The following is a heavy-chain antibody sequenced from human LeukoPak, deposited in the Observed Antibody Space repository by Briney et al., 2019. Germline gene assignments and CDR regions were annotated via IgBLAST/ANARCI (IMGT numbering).Heavy chain of an antibody. D-gene: IGHD5-12*01. CDR3: ARGGWGYPSPAIDY. CDR1: GFTFSSYW. Sequence: GGSLRLSCAASGFTFSSYWMHWVRQAPGMGLVWVSHISHDGVRTNYADSVKGRFTISRDNAKNTLYLQLTSLRAEDTAVYYCARGGWGYPSPAIDYWGQGTLVTVSS. CDR2: ISHDGVRT. V-gene: IGHV3-74*01. J-gene: IGHJ4*02.